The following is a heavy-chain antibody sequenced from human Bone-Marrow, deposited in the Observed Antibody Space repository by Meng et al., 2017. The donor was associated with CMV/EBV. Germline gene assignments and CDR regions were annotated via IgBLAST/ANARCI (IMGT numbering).Heavy chain of an antibody. CDR1: GFTFSSYW. CDR3: ARVKDDSSGYPPDY. CDR2: INSDGSST. V-gene: IGHV3-74*01. D-gene: IGHD3-22*01. Sequence: GEYLKISCAASGFTFSSYWMHWVRQAPGKGLVWVSRINSDGSSTSYADSVKGRFTISRDNAKNTLYLQMNSLRAEATAVYNCARVKDDSSGYPPDYWGQGTLVTVSS. J-gene: IGHJ4*02.